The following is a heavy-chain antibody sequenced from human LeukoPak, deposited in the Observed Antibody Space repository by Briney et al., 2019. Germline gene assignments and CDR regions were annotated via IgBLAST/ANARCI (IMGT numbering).Heavy chain of an antibody. Sequence: PGGSLRLSCAASGFTFSSYSMNWVRQAPGKGLEWASYISSSSSTIYCADSVKGRFTISRDNAKNSLYLQMNSLRAEDTAVYYCARDPPGIAAAGTHYFDYWGQGTLVTVSS. CDR2: ISSSSSTI. D-gene: IGHD6-13*01. J-gene: IGHJ4*02. CDR3: ARDPPGIAAAGTHYFDY. CDR1: GFTFSSYS. V-gene: IGHV3-48*01.